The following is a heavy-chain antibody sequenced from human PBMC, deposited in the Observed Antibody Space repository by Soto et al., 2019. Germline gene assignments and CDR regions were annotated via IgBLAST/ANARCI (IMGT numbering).Heavy chain of an antibody. V-gene: IGHV1-18*01. CDR3: ARVLKDGDSDY. D-gene: IGHD4-17*01. CDR2: ISAYNGNT. J-gene: IGHJ4*02. CDR1: GFTLTSYG. Sequence: GASVEVSCKASGFTLTSYGISWVRQAPGQGLEWMGWISAYNGNTNYAQKLQGRVTMTTDTSTSTAYMELRSLRSDDTAVYYCARVLKDGDSDYWGQGTLVTVSS.